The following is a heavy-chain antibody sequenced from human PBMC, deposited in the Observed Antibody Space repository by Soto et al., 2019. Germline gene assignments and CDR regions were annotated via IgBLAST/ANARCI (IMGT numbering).Heavy chain of an antibody. CDR3: AKGRGQNWNVDY. D-gene: IGHD1-1*01. Sequence: EVQLLESGGGSVQPGGSLRLSCAASGFTFSSYAMHWVRRPPGKGLEWVSSISGSGGTAYYADSVKGRFPITRDSLVNTLYLQMTSLRAEDTAVYYCAKGRGQNWNVDYWGQGTLVNVSP. CDR2: ISGSGGTA. CDR1: GFTFSSYA. V-gene: IGHV3-23*01. J-gene: IGHJ4*02.